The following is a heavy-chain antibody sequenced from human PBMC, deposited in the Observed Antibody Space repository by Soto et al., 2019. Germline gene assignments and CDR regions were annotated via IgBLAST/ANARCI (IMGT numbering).Heavy chain of an antibody. Sequence: XEFVKISCTGAGYTFTNSGIAWVRQMPGKGLEWMAMIYPGDSESRYSPSFEDQITISADKSISTAYLQWSSLKASDTAMYYCARHVVGATQAFDYWGQGTLVTVSS. J-gene: IGHJ4*02. V-gene: IGHV5-51*01. D-gene: IGHD1-26*01. CDR3: ARHVVGATQAFDY. CDR2: IYPGDSES. CDR1: GYTFTNSG.